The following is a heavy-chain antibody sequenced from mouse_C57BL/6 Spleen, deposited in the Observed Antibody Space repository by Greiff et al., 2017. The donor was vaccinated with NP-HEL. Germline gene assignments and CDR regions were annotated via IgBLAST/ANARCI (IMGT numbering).Heavy chain of an antibody. Sequence: EVQVVESGGGLVQPGGSLTLSCAASGFTFSDYYMYWVRQTPEKRLEWVAYISNGGGSTYYPDTVKGRFTISRDNAKNTLYLQMSRLKSEDTAMYYGARHWGPYYAMDYWGQGTSVTVSS. CDR2: ISNGGGST. J-gene: IGHJ4*01. V-gene: IGHV5-12*01. CDR3: ARHWGPYYAMDY. CDR1: GFTFSDYY.